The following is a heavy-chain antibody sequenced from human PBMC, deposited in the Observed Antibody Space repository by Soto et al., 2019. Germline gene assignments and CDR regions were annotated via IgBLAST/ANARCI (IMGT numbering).Heavy chain of an antibody. J-gene: IGHJ6*02. Sequence: SETLSLTCAVYGGSFSGYYWSWIRQPPGKGLEWIGEINHSGSTNYNPSLKSRVTISVDTSKNQFSPKLSSVTAADTAVYYCARGVTYYDILTGYYYYYYGMDVWGQGTTVTVSS. CDR1: GGSFSGYY. CDR2: INHSGST. V-gene: IGHV4-34*01. D-gene: IGHD3-9*01. CDR3: ARGVTYYDILTGYYYYYYGMDV.